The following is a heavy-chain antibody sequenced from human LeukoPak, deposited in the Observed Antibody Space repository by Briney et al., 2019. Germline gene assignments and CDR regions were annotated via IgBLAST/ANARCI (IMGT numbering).Heavy chain of an antibody. V-gene: IGHV3-11*06. D-gene: IGHD3-16*01. CDR2: ISSSSSYT. CDR1: GFTFSDYY. Sequence: GGSLGLSCAASGFTFSDYYMSWIRQAPGKGLEWVSYISSSSSYTNYADSVKGRFTISRDNAKNSLYLQMNSLRAEDTAVYYCANLGGESSYYYYGMDVWGKGTTVTVSS. CDR3: ANLGGESSYYYYGMDV. J-gene: IGHJ6*04.